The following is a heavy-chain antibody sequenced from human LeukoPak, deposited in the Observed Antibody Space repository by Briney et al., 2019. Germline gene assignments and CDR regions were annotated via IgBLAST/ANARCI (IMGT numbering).Heavy chain of an antibody. J-gene: IGHJ4*02. V-gene: IGHV5-51*01. CDR3: AKQQAWHFDS. D-gene: IGHD5-12*01. Sequence: GESLKISCKGSGYSFTSYWIGWVPQMPGKGLDWIGIFYPGDSHTRYRPSFKGQVTISADKSISTAYLQWSSLKASDTAMYYCAKQQAWHFDSWGQGTLVTVSS. CDR1: GYSFTSYW. CDR2: FYPGDSHT.